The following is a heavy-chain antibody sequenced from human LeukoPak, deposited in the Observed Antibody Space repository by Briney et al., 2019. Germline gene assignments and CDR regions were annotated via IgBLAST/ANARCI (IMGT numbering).Heavy chain of an antibody. CDR1: GFTFSSYA. D-gene: IGHD3-10*01. CDR3: AKGLQNYYGSGSYYYYYYYGMDV. CDR2: ISGSDGST. J-gene: IGHJ6*02. Sequence: GGSLRLSCAASGFTFSSYAMCWVRQAPGKGLEWVSAISGSDGSTYYADSVKGRFTISRDNSKNTLYLQMNSLRAEDTAVYYCAKGLQNYYGSGSYYYYYYYGMDVWGQGTTVTVSS. V-gene: IGHV3-23*01.